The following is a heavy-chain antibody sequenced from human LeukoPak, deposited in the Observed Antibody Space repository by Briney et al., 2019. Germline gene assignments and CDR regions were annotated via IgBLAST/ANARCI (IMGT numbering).Heavy chain of an antibody. J-gene: IGHJ4*02. CDR3: ATGSTSRHLFDY. V-gene: IGHV3-15*01. Sequence: GGTLRLSCAASGFTFNNAYISWVRQAPGKGLEWVGRIKSKSDGGTTDYAAPVKGRFTISRDDSKNTLYLQMTSLQTEDTAVYYCATGSTSRHLFDYWGQGTLVTVSS. CDR2: IKSKSDGGTT. CDR1: GFTFNNAY.